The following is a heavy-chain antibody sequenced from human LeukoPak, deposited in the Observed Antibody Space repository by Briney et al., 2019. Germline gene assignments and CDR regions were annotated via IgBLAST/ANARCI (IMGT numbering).Heavy chain of an antibody. Sequence: PGGSLRLSCAASGFTFSDYYMSWIRQAPGKGLEWVSYISSSGSTIYYADPVKGRFTISRDNAKNSLYLQMNSLRAEDTAVYYCARVDSSGWYVREWGQGTLVTVSS. D-gene: IGHD6-19*01. J-gene: IGHJ4*02. CDR3: ARVDSSGWYVRE. CDR1: GFTFSDYY. V-gene: IGHV3-11*01. CDR2: ISSSGSTI.